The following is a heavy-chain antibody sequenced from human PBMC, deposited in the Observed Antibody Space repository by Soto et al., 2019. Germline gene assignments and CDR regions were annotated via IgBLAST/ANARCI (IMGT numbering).Heavy chain of an antibody. D-gene: IGHD1-26*01. CDR2: ITPYNGKA. V-gene: IGHV1-18*04. J-gene: IGHJ4*02. CDR3: ARARMFSGAHHDY. Sequence: QVHLVQSGAVVENPGASVKVSCKASGYTFTNFGINWVRQAPGQGLEWMGWITPYNGKANYPQKHQDRLTITTDTSTNTAYLELRSLRSDDTAGYFCARARMFSGAHHDYWGQGTRVTVSS. CDR1: GYTFTNFG.